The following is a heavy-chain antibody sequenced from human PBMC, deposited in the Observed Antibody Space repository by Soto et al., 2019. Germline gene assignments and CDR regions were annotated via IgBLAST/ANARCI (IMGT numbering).Heavy chain of an antibody. CDR3: ARERITIFGVVNDAFDI. CDR2: IIPIFGTA. V-gene: IGHV1-69*13. D-gene: IGHD3-3*01. CDR1: GGTFSSYA. Sequence: GASVKVSCKASGGTFSSYAISWVRQAPGQGLEWMGGIIPIFGTANYAQKFQGRVTITADESTSTAYMELSSLRSEDTAVYYCARERITIFGVVNDAFDIWGQGTMVTVSS. J-gene: IGHJ3*02.